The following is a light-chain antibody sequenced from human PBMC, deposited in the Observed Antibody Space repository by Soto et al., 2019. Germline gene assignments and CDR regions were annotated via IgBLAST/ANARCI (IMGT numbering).Light chain of an antibody. CDR2: GAS. J-gene: IGKJ5*01. V-gene: IGKV3-11*01. CDR3: RQRDSWPIT. Sequence: EVVLTQSPASLCLSPGERATLSSRASQSVDSYLVWYQQMPGQAPRLLIFGASNRATGIPARFSGSGSGTDFALTINSLEPDDFAVYYCRQRDSWPITCGQGTRLEI. CDR1: QSVDSY.